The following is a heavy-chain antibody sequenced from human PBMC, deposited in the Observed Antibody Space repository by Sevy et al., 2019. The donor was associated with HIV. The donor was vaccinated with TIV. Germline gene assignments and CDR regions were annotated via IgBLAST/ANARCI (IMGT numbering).Heavy chain of an antibody. Sequence: GGSLRLSCAASGFTFSSYSMNWVRQAPGKGLEWVSSISSSSSYIYYADSVKGRFTISSDNAKNSLYLQMNSLRAEDTAVYYCAREGGYYDSSGYPSFDPWGQGTLVTVSS. CDR3: AREGGYYDSSGYPSFDP. D-gene: IGHD3-22*01. V-gene: IGHV3-21*01. CDR1: GFTFSSYS. J-gene: IGHJ5*02. CDR2: ISSSSSYI.